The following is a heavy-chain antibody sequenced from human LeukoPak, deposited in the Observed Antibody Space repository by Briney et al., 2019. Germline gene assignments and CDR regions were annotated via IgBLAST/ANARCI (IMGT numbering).Heavy chain of an antibody. J-gene: IGHJ4*02. V-gene: IGHV1-69*06. D-gene: IGHD3-3*01. CDR1: GGTFSNSG. Sequence: GSSVTLSCKTSGGTFSNSGNRWVRQAPGQGPEWMGGIIPVFGSQNYAQKFQGRLTITADRSTTTTYMEMSNLTSDDTAIYYCARERLARFPYFDYWGQGTLVAVSS. CDR2: IIPVFGSQ. CDR3: ARERLARFPYFDY.